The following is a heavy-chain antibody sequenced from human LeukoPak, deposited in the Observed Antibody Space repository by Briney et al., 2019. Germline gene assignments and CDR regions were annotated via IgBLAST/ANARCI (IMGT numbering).Heavy chain of an antibody. D-gene: IGHD3-3*01. CDR2: IYTSGST. J-gene: IGHJ6*03. Sequence: SETLSLTCTVSGGSISSGSSYWSWIRQPAGKGLEWIGRIYTSGSTNYNPSLKSRVTISVDTSKNQFSLKLSSVTAADTAVYYCARSWSGYFTHMDVWGKGTTVTVSS. V-gene: IGHV4-61*02. CDR3: ARSWSGYFTHMDV. CDR1: GGSISSGSSY.